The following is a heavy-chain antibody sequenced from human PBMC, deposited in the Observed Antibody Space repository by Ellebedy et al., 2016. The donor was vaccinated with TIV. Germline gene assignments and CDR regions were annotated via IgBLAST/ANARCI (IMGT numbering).Heavy chain of an antibody. CDR3: TRDCTDGVCYATAY. CDR1: GFTFSYSW. D-gene: IGHD2-8*01. J-gene: IGHJ4*02. V-gene: IGHV3-7*01. CDR2: LNQDGSEK. Sequence: GESLKISXVASGFTFSYSWMSWVRQAPGKGLEWVATLNQDGSEKFYVDSVKGRFTISRHNAKSSLYLQMNGLRAEDTAVYYCTRDCTDGVCYATAYWGQGTPVTVSS.